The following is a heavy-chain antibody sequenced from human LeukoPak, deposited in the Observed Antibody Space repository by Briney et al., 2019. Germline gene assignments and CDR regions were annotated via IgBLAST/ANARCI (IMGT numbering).Heavy chain of an antibody. J-gene: IGHJ4*02. Sequence: ASVKVSCKASGYTFTGYYMHWVRQAPGQGLEWMGWINPNSGGTHYAQKFQGRVTMTRDTSISTAYMELSRLRSDDTAVYYCARDSGMVRGTVDYWGQGTLVTVSS. CDR2: INPNSGGT. D-gene: IGHD3-10*01. CDR3: ARDSGMVRGTVDY. V-gene: IGHV1-2*02. CDR1: GYTFTGYY.